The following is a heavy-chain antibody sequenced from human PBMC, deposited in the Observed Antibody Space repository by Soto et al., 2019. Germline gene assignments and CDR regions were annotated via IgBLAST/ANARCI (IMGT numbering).Heavy chain of an antibody. CDR3: ARGSRRTFDY. Sequence: EVQLVESGGGLVKPGGSLRLSCAASGFTFSDFTMNWVRQARGKGLQWVSSISSGGSFISYADSVRGRFTISRDNAKNSLYLQVDSLRAEDTAVFFCARGSRRTFDYWGQGTLVTVSS. CDR1: GFTFSDFT. J-gene: IGHJ4*02. V-gene: IGHV3-21*01. D-gene: IGHD6-13*01. CDR2: ISSGGSFI.